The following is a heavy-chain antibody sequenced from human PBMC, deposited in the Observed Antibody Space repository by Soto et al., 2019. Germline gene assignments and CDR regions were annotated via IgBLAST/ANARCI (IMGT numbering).Heavy chain of an antibody. V-gene: IGHV4-34*01. Sequence: SETLSLTCAVYGGSFSGYYWSWIRQPPGKGLEWIGEINHSGSTNYNPSLKSRVTISVDTSKNQFSLKLSSVTAADTAVYYCARAYGSGSYYNSYYFDYWGQGTPVTVSS. J-gene: IGHJ4*02. CDR2: INHSGST. CDR3: ARAYGSGSYYNSYYFDY. CDR1: GGSFSGYY. D-gene: IGHD3-10*01.